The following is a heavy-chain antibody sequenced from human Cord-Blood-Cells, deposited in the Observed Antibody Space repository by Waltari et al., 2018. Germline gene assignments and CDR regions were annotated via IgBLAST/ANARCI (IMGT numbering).Heavy chain of an antibody. D-gene: IGHD6-13*01. Sequence: QVKLQESGPGLVKPSATLSITCTVSGGSISSYYWSWHRQPAGKGLEWCGRIYTSGSTNYNPALKSRVTMSVDTSKNQFSLKLSSVTAADTAVYYCARDSDSSSWYWFDPWCQGTLVTVSS. V-gene: IGHV4-4*07. CDR1: GGSISSYY. CDR3: ARDSDSSSWYWFDP. CDR2: IYTSGST. J-gene: IGHJ5*02.